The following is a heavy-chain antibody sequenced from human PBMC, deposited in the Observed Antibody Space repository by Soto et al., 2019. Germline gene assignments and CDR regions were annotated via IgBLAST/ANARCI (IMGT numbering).Heavy chain of an antibody. CDR3: ALRSMAVVPEY. CDR1: GDSISSYY. V-gene: IGHV4-59*01. CDR2: LYYGRSA. D-gene: IGHD3-22*01. Sequence: QVQLQESGPGLVKPSETLSLTCAVSGDSISSYYCMWIRQPPGKGLESIGYLYYGRSANYNPSLKSRVPWSVDTSTNQCPLTLSSMTAADTAVYYCALRSMAVVPEYWGQGTLVTVSS. J-gene: IGHJ4*02.